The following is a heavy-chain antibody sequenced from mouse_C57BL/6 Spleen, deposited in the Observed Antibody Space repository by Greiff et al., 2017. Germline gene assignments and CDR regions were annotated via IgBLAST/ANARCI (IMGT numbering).Heavy chain of an antibody. Sequence: VQLQQSGPELVKPGASVKISCKASGYAFSSSWMNWVKQRPGKGLEWIGRIYPGDGDTNYNGKFKGKATLTAEKSSSTAYMQLSSLTSEDSAVYFCARKSYDYDVDYYAMDYWGQGTSVTVSS. J-gene: IGHJ4*01. CDR1: GYAFSSSW. V-gene: IGHV1-82*01. D-gene: IGHD2-4*01. CDR3: ARKSYDYDVDYYAMDY. CDR2: IYPGDGDT.